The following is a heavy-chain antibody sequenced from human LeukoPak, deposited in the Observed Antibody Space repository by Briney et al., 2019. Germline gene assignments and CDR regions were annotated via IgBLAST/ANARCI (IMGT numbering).Heavy chain of an antibody. V-gene: IGHV1-69*04. J-gene: IGHJ4*02. CDR1: GGTFSSYT. CDR2: IFPILGIA. CDR3: AREAPYYDFWSGYYTLVY. D-gene: IGHD3-3*01. Sequence: GSSVTVSCKASGGTFSSYTIRWVRQAPGHRLEWMGRIFPILGIANYAQKFQGRVTITADKSTSTAYMELSSLRSEDTAVYYCAREAPYYDFWSGYYTLVYWGQGTLVTVSS.